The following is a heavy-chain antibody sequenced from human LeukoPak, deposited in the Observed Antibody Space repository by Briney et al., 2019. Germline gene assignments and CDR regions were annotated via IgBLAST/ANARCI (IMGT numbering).Heavy chain of an antibody. J-gene: IGHJ4*02. CDR3: AREGSSANDY. Sequence: PGGSLRLSCAASGFTFSSHWIHWVRQAPGKGLVWVSRINGDGTTTSYADSVKGRFTISRDNSKNTLYLQMNSLRAEDTAVYYCAREGSSANDYWGQGTLVTVSS. CDR1: GFTFSSHW. V-gene: IGHV3-74*01. CDR2: INGDGTTT. D-gene: IGHD2-15*01.